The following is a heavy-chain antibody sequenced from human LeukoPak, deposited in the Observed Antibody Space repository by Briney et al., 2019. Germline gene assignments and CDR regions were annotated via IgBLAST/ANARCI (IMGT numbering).Heavy chain of an antibody. J-gene: IGHJ5*02. Sequence: SETLSLTCTVSGGSISSGDYYWSWIRQPPGKGLERIGYIYYSGSTYYNPSLKSRVTISVDTSKNQFSLKLSSVTAADTAVYYCARDSPPVIAAAGTPGSDWFDPWGQGTLVTVSS. CDR1: GGSISSGDYY. D-gene: IGHD6-13*01. CDR3: ARDSPPVIAAAGTPGSDWFDP. V-gene: IGHV4-30-4*01. CDR2: IYYSGST.